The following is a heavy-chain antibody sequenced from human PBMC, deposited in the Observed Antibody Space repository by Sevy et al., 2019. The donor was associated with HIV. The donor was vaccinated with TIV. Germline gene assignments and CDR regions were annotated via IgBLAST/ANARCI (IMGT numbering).Heavy chain of an antibody. Sequence: ASVKVSCKASGYTFTSYGITWVRQAPGQRLEWMGWISPKNGNTKYAQKFQGRLTMSTDTSTSTVYMELRSLRSDDTAIYYCARTYSTNGVCYYYYGMDVWGQGTTVTVSS. D-gene: IGHD2-8*01. CDR1: GYTFTSYG. V-gene: IGHV1-18*04. J-gene: IGHJ6*02. CDR2: ISPKNGNT. CDR3: ARTYSTNGVCYYYYGMDV.